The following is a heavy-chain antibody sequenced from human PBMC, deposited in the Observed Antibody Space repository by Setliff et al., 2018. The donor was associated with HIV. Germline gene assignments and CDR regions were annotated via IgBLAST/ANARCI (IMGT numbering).Heavy chain of an antibody. D-gene: IGHD2-2*01. J-gene: IGHJ4*02. CDR1: GFTFSSYA. Sequence: GGSLRLSCAASGFTFSSYAMSWVRQAPGKGLGWVSAISGSGGSTYYADSVKGRFTISRDNSKNTLYLQMNSLKTEDTAVYYCTTIVGFCSSTRCYSDYWGQGTLVTVS. CDR2: ISGSGGST. CDR3: TTIVGFCSSTRCYSDY. V-gene: IGHV3-23*01.